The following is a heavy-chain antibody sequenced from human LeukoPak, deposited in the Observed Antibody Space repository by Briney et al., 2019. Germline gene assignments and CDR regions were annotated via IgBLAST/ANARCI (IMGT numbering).Heavy chain of an antibody. V-gene: IGHV3-23*01. CDR1: RFTFSSYA. CDR3: AKATITLAGPGWYFDL. D-gene: IGHD6-13*01. Sequence: GGSLRLSCAAFRFTFSSYAMNWVRQAPGKGLEWVSAISSSGGSTYYADSVKGRFTISRDNSKNTLYLQMNSLRAEDTAVYYCAKATITLAGPGWYFDLWGRGTLVTVSS. J-gene: IGHJ2*01. CDR2: ISSSGGST.